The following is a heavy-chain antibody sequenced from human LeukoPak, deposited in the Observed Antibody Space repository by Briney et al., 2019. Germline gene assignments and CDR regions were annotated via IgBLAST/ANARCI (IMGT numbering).Heavy chain of an antibody. D-gene: IGHD4-17*01. V-gene: IGHV3-9*01. CDR3: AKDSSLLPVTTYFDY. J-gene: IGHJ4*02. CDR2: ISWNSGSI. Sequence: GRSLRLSCAASGFTFDDYAMHWVRQAPGKGLEWVSGISWNSGSIGYADSVKGRFTISRDNAKNSLYLQMNSLRAGDTALYYCAKDSSLLPVTTYFDYWGQGTLVTVSS. CDR1: GFTFDDYA.